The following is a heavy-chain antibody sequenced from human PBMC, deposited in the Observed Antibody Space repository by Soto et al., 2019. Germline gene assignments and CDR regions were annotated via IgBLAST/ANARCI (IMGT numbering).Heavy chain of an antibody. V-gene: IGHV3-11*01. CDR3: ARRVIAYYYYMDV. CDR2: ISSSGSTI. D-gene: IGHD3-16*02. J-gene: IGHJ6*03. Sequence: GGSLRLSWAASGFPFSDYYMSWIRQAPGKGLEWVSYISSSGSTIYYADSVKGRFTISRDNAKNSLYLQMNSLRAEDTAVYYCARRVIAYYYYMDVWGKGTTVTVSS. CDR1: GFPFSDYY.